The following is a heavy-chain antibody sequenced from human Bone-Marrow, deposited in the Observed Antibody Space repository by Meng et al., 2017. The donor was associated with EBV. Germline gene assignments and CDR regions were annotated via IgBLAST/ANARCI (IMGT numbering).Heavy chain of an antibody. V-gene: IGHV4-39*01. CDR3: ARPFPSWQSPRLDPFGA. CDR1: GDSISSFYY. CDR2: VHYTGST. J-gene: IGHJ5*02. D-gene: IGHD6-19*01. Sequence: QLRLGEAGPGQVKPSAPLALTCPVSGDSISSFYYWGWIRQPPGRGLEWIGSVHYTGSTYYSPSLKSRVTVSVDTSKNQFSLRLTSVTAADTAVYYCARPFPSWQSPRLDPFGAWGQGTLVTVSS.